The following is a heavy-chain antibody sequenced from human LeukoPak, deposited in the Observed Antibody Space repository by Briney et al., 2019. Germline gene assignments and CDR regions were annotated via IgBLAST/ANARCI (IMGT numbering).Heavy chain of an antibody. J-gene: IGHJ5*02. V-gene: IGHV4-4*02. CDR1: GGSISSSNW. D-gene: IGHD2-21*01. Sequence: PSGTLSLTCAVSGGSISSSNWWSWVRQPPGKGLEWIGEIYHSGSTNYNPSLKSRVTISVDKSKNQFSLKLSSVTAADTAVYYCARFVRASIRDWFDPWGQGTLVTVSS. CDR2: IYHSGST. CDR3: ARFVRASIRDWFDP.